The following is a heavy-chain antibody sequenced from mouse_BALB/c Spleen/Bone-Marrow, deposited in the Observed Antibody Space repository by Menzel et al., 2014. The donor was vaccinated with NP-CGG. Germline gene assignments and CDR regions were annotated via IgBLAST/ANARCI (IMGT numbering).Heavy chain of an antibody. CDR1: GFTFSSYG. J-gene: IGHJ2*01. CDR2: VNTNWGNT. V-gene: IGHV5-6-3*01. CDR3: ARGLEY. Sequence: EVQVVESGGGLVQPGGSLKLSCAASGFTFSSYGMSGVRQTPNKRLELVATVNTNWGNTYYPDSVKGRFTISRDSDKNTLYLQMSSLKSEDTAMYYCARGLEYWGQGTTLTVSS.